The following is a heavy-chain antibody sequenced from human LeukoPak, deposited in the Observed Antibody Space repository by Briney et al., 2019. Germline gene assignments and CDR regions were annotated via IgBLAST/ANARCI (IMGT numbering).Heavy chain of an antibody. CDR2: ISAYNGKT. CDR3: ARWADYYDRSVYQYYFDY. J-gene: IGHJ4*02. CDR1: GYTFTNYG. Sequence: ASVKVSCKASGYTFTNYGISWVRQAPGQGLEWMGWISAYNGKTNYAQKFQGRVTMTTDTSTSTAYMDLRSPRSDDTAVYYCARWADYYDRSVYQYYFDYWGQGTLVTVSS. D-gene: IGHD3-22*01. V-gene: IGHV1-18*01.